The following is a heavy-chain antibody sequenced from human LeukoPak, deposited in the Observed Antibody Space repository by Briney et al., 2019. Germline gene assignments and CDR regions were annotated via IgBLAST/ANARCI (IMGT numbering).Heavy chain of an antibody. V-gene: IGHV3-74*01. CDR2: MNSDGSSI. J-gene: IGHJ4*02. CDR1: GFTFGRYW. Sequence: GGSLRLSCAASGFTFGRYWIHWVRHASGKGLEWVSRMNSDGSSISYADSVKGRFTISRDNAKNTLYLQMNSLRVEDTAVYYCARVAGGCSTTNCLFDYWGQGTLVTVSS. D-gene: IGHD2-2*01. CDR3: ARVAGGCSTTNCLFDY.